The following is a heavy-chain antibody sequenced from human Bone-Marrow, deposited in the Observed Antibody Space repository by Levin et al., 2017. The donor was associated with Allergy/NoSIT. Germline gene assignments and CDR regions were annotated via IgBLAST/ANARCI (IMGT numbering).Heavy chain of an antibody. D-gene: IGHD3/OR15-3a*01. J-gene: IGHJ4*02. CDR3: AHRPRGNDFWWRDCDD. CDR2: IYWNDDT. CDR1: GFSVSSLGVG. Sequence: SGPTLVKPTQTLTLTCTLSGFSVSSLGVGVGWVRQPPGKALEWLSVIYWNDDTHYSPSLGGRLSLTKDTSKNQVVLTMTNMDPVDTATYYGAHRPRGNDFWWRDCDDWGQGTLVAVSS. V-gene: IGHV2-5*01.